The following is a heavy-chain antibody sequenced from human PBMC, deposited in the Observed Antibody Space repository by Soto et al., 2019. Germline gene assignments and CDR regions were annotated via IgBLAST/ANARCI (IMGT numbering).Heavy chain of an antibody. CDR1: GFTFSSYS. V-gene: IGHV3-48*01. Sequence: PGGSLRLSCAASGFTFSSYSMNWVRQAPGKGLEWVSYISSSSSTIYYADSVKGRFTISRDNAKNTLYLQMNSLRAEDTAVYYCAKDRSYYYDSSGYYGVLAFDIRGQGTMVTVSS. D-gene: IGHD3-22*01. J-gene: IGHJ3*02. CDR3: AKDRSYYYDSSGYYGVLAFDI. CDR2: ISSSSSTI.